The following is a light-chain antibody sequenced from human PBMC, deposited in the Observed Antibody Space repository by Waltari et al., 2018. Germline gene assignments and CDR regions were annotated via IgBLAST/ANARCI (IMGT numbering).Light chain of an antibody. CDR1: QNISSY. V-gene: IGKV1-8*01. J-gene: IGKJ4*01. Sequence: AIRMTQSPSSLSASTGDGVTITCRASQNISSYLAWYQQTSGKAPKLLIFAASTLQTGVPSRFSGSGSETDLTLTISRLQSEDLGTYYCQQYYNYPFTFGGGTKVEL. CDR3: QQYYNYPFT. CDR2: AAS.